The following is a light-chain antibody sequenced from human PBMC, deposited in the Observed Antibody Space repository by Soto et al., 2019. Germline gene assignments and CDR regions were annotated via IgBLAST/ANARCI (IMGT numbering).Light chain of an antibody. CDR1: QRVSSSY. CDR2: GVS. CDR3: HQYYTSPRA. Sequence: VMTQSPGTVSLSPGERATLSCRAIQRVSSSYFAWYQHKPGQAPRLLIYGVSSRAAGIPDRFSGSGSGTDFTLTISRLEPEDSAVYYCHQYYTSPRAFGQGTK. V-gene: IGKV3-20*01. J-gene: IGKJ1*01.